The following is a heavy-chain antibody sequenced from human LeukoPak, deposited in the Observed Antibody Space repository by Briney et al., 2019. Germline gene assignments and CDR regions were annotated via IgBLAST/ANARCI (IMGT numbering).Heavy chain of an antibody. CDR2: INHSGST. V-gene: IGHV4-34*01. D-gene: IGHD2-2*03. J-gene: IGHJ3*02. CDR3: ARVWISRHLSGAFDI. Sequence: SETLSLTCAVYGGSFIGYYWSWIRQPPGKGLEGIGEINHSGSTNYNPSLKSRVNISVDTSKNQSSLKLSSVTAADTAVYYCARVWISRHLSGAFDIWGQGTMVTVSS. CDR1: GGSFIGYY.